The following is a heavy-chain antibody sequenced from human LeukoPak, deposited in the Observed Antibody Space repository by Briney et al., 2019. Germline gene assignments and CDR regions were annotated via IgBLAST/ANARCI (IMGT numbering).Heavy chain of an antibody. V-gene: IGHV1-18*01. D-gene: IGHD4-11*01. Sequence: APVKVSCKASGYTFTSYGISWVRRAPGQGLEWMGWISDYNGNTNYAQKLQGRVTMTTDTSTSTAYMELRSLRSDDTAVYYCARDLYRDSLPVSWFDPWGQGTLVTVSS. CDR2: ISDYNGNT. CDR1: GYTFTSYG. J-gene: IGHJ5*02. CDR3: ARDLYRDSLPVSWFDP.